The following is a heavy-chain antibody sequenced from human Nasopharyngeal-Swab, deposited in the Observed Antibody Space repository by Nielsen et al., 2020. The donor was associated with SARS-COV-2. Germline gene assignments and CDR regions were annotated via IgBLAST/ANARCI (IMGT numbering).Heavy chain of an antibody. J-gene: IGHJ4*02. CDR2: IIPILGIA. CDR3: AATVPTGSYDFDY. D-gene: IGHD4-17*01. V-gene: IGHV1-69*02. Sequence: WVRQAPGQGLEWMGRIIPILGIANYAQKFQGRVTITADKSTSAAYMELSSLRSEDTAVYYCAATVPTGSYDFDYWGQGTLVTVSS.